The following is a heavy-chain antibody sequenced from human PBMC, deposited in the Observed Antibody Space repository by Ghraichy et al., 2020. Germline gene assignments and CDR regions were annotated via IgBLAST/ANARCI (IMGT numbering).Heavy chain of an antibody. CDR3: ARQGRSAHGAFDI. CDR2: IYYSGST. V-gene: IGHV4-39*01. D-gene: IGHD3-3*01. CDR1: GGSISSSSYY. J-gene: IGHJ3*02. Sequence: SETLSLTCTVSGGSISSSSYYWGWIRQPPGKGLEWIGSIYYSGSTYYNPSLKSRVTISVDTSKNQFSLKLSSVTAADTAVYYCARQGRSAHGAFDIWGQGTMVTVSS.